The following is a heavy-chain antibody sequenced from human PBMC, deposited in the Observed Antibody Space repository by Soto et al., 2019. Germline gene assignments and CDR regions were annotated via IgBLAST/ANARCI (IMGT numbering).Heavy chain of an antibody. D-gene: IGHD2-21*01. J-gene: IGHJ3*01. V-gene: IGHV3-66*01. CDR3: ARECGGDCSNAFDL. CDR1: GFTVSSNY. CDR2: LYSGAGT. Sequence: LRLSCAASGFTVSSNYMNWVLQAPGKGLEWLSVLYSGAGTYYADSVKDRFTISRDNSKNTLYLQLNSLRAEDTAIYYCARECGGDCSNAFDLWGQGTMVTVSS.